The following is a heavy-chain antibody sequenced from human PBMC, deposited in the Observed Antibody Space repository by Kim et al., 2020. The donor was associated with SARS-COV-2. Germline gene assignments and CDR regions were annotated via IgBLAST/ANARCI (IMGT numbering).Heavy chain of an antibody. V-gene: IGHV3-74*01. CDR2: INNDGSAI. CDR1: GFTFSRHW. Sequence: GGSLRLSCVASGFTFSRHWMHWVRQAPGKGLAWVSYINNDGSAIRYADSVKGRFTASRDNAKNTLYLQMNRLRAEDTAVYYCARDYSAKRKFDPWGQGTLVTVSS. CDR3: ARDYSAKRKFDP. J-gene: IGHJ5*02. D-gene: IGHD5-18*01.